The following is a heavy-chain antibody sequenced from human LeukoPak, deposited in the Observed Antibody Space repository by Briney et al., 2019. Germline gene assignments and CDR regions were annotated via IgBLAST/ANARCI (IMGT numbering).Heavy chain of an antibody. Sequence: ASVKVSCKASGYTFTSYDINWVRQATGQGLEWMGWMNANSGNTGYAQKFQGRVTMTRNTSISTAYMELSSLRSEDTAVYYCARAGYCSGGSCYDYYYMDVWGKGTTVTVSS. CDR1: GYTFTSYD. CDR2: MNANSGNT. J-gene: IGHJ6*03. CDR3: ARAGYCSGGSCYDYYYMDV. D-gene: IGHD2-15*01. V-gene: IGHV1-8*01.